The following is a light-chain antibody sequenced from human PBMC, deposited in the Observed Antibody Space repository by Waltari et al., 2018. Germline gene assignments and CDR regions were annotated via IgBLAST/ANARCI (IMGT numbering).Light chain of an antibody. Sequence: QLVLTQSPSASASLGPSVQLTCTLSSGHTTNIIAWLPQKPEKCPRYLMKVNSDGSHNKGVEIPDRFSGSSSGAERYLTISSLQSEDEADYYCQTGGHGTWVFGGGTRLTVL. CDR2: VNSDGSH. CDR1: SGHTTNI. J-gene: IGLJ3*02. V-gene: IGLV4-69*01. CDR3: QTGGHGTWV.